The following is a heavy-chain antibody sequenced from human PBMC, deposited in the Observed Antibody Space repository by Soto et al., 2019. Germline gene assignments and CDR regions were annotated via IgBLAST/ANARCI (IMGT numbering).Heavy chain of an antibody. CDR1: GGTFSSYA. CDR3: SSLTLAYCGGDCLDY. D-gene: IGHD2-21*01. J-gene: IGHJ4*02. V-gene: IGHV1-69*13. Sequence: SVKVSCKAYGGTFSSYAISWVRQAPGQGLEWMGGIIPIFGTANYAQKFQGRVTITADESTSTAYMELSSLRSEDTAVYYCSSLTLAYCGGDCLDYWGQGTLVTVSS. CDR2: IIPIFGTA.